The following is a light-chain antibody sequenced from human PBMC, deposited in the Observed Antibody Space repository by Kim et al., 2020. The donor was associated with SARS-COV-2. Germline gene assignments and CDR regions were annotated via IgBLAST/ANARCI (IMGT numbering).Light chain of an antibody. J-gene: IGLJ3*02. V-gene: IGLV4-69*01. CDR1: SGHSTYA. CDR3: QTWDTGIRV. Sequence: QPVLTQSPSASASLGDSVKLTCTLTSGHSTYAIAWHQQQPEKGPRFLMKLNSDGSHRKGDGFPDRFSGSSSGTERYLTISSLQAEDEADYYCQTWDTGIRVFGGGTKVTVL. CDR2: LNSDGSH.